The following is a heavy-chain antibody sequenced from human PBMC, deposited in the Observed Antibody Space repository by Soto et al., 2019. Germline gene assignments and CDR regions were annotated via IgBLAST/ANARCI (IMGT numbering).Heavy chain of an antibody. CDR1: GGSISSSSYY. CDR2: IYYSGST. Sequence: QLQLQESGPGLVKPSETLSLTCTVSGGSISSSSYYWGWIRQPPGKGLEWIGSIYYSGSTYYNPSLKSRVPISVDTSKNQFSLKLSSVTAADTAVYYCARQPGYCISTSCGPGDYWGQGTLVTVSS. J-gene: IGHJ4*02. CDR3: ARQPGYCISTSCGPGDY. V-gene: IGHV4-39*01. D-gene: IGHD2-2*01.